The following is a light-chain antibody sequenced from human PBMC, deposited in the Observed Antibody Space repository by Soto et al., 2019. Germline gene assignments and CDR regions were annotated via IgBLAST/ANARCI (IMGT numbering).Light chain of an antibody. Sequence: DSRITQSPSSLPASVGDRISSTCRASQSISSYLSWYQQKPGKAPKLLIYGTSNLQSGVPSRFSGSGSETAFTLTISSLQPEDFATYYCQQSYSAPRNFGPGTKVAIK. V-gene: IGKV1-39*01. J-gene: IGKJ2*01. CDR1: QSISSY. CDR3: QQSYSAPRN. CDR2: GTS.